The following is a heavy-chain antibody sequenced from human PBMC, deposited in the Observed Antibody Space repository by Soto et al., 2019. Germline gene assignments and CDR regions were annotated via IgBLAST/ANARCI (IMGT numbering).Heavy chain of an antibody. J-gene: IGHJ4*02. CDR1: GFTFSSYS. Sequence: EVQLVESGGGLVKPGGSLRLSCAASGFTFSSYSMNWVRQAPGKGLEWVSSISSSSSYIYYADSVKGRFTISRDNAKNSLYLQMNSLRAEDTAVYYCARDTGRLRPPNYWGQGTLVTVSS. CDR3: ARDTGRLRPPNY. V-gene: IGHV3-21*01. D-gene: IGHD3-16*01. CDR2: ISSSSSYI.